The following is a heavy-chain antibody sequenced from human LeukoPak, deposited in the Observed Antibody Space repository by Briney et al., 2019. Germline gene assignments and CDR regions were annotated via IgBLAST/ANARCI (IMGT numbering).Heavy chain of an antibody. V-gene: IGHV3-23*01. Sequence: GGSPRLSCAASGFTFSTYAMSWVRQAPGKGLEWVSGISASGGSTYYADSVKGRFTISRDNSKNTLYLQMNSLRAEDTAVYYCAKGPGYSSGWYYLYWGQGTLVTVSS. CDR3: AKGPGYSSGWYYLY. D-gene: IGHD6-19*01. CDR1: GFTFSTYA. J-gene: IGHJ4*02. CDR2: ISASGGST.